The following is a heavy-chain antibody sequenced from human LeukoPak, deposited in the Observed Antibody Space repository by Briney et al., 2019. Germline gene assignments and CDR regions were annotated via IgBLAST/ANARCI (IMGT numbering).Heavy chain of an antibody. J-gene: IGHJ6*03. D-gene: IGHD5-12*01. CDR2: IYTSGST. Sequence: PSQTLSLTCTVSGGSISSGSYYWSWIRQPAGKGLEWIGRIYTSGSTNYNPSLKSRVTISVDTSKNQFSLKLSSVTAADTAVYYCARCLRSLYYYYMDVWGKGTTVTVSS. V-gene: IGHV4-61*02. CDR3: ARCLRSLYYYYMDV. CDR1: GGSISSGSYY.